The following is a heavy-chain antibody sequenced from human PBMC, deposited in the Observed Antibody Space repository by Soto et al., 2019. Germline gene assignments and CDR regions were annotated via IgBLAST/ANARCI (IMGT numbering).Heavy chain of an antibody. CDR2: IYYSGST. D-gene: IGHD4-17*01. J-gene: IGHJ4*02. V-gene: IGHV4-61*01. Sequence: QVQLQESGPGLVKPSEPLSLTCTVSGGSVSSGSYYWSWIRQPPGKGLEWIGYIYYSGSTNYNPSLKSRVTISVDTSKNQFSLKLSSVTAADTAVYYCARGIMTTVTTPPFDYWGQGTLVTVSS. CDR3: ARGIMTTVTTPPFDY. CDR1: GGSVSSGSYY.